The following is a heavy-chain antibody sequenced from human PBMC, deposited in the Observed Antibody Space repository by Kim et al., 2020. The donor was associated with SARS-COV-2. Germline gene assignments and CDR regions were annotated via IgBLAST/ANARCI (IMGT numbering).Heavy chain of an antibody. J-gene: IGHJ6*02. Sequence: ASVKVSCKASGYTFTGYYMHWVRQAPGQGLEWMGWINPNSGGTNYAQKFQGWVTMTRDTSISTAYMELSRLRSDDTAVYYCARECEPSMVRGVIPLYGMDVWGQGTTVTVSS. CDR3: ARECEPSMVRGVIPLYGMDV. V-gene: IGHV1-2*04. CDR2: INPNSGGT. D-gene: IGHD3-10*01. CDR1: GYTFTGYY.